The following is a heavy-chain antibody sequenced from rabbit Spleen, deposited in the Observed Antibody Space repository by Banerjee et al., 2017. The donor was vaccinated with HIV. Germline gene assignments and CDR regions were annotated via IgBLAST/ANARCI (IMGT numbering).Heavy chain of an antibody. V-gene: IGHV1S45*01. CDR3: ARDLVTVIGWNFNL. CDR1: GGSLNDNDV. D-gene: IGHD1-1*01. CDR2: INIATGKS. J-gene: IGHJ4*01. Sequence: EQLEESGGGLVKPEGSLTLTCKASGGSLNDNDVMCLVRQAPGKGLEWIACINIATGKSVYASWAKGRFIMFRTSSTTVTLQMTSLTAADTATYFCARDLVTVIGWNFNLWGPGTLVTVS.